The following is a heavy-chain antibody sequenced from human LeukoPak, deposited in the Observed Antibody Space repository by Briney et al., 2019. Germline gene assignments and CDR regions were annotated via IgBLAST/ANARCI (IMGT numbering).Heavy chain of an antibody. CDR2: ISNSGST. Sequence: KPSETLSLTCTVSVDSISSYYWSWIRQAPGKGPEWIGYISNSGSTNYNPSLKRRVTISVDTSKNQFSLKLSSVTAADTAVYYCARSDNTIFGVVANVPFDYWGQGTLVTVSS. CDR1: VDSISSYY. J-gene: IGHJ4*02. CDR3: ARSDNTIFGVVANVPFDY. D-gene: IGHD3-3*01. V-gene: IGHV4-59*01.